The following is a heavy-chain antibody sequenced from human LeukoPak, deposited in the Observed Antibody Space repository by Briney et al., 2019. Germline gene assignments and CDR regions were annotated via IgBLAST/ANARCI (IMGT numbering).Heavy chain of an antibody. CDR3: ARDRYYDSSAPNPGVRALEI. V-gene: IGHV1-2*02. CDR1: GYPFVASY. CDR2: INPNGGVT. J-gene: IGHJ3*02. Sequence: ASVKVSCKTSGYPFVASYIHWVRQAPGQGLEWMARINPNGGVTKIAQKLQGRITVSRDTSVTTAYMELSGLISDDTALYYCARDRYYDSSAPNPGVRALEIWGQGTMITVSS. D-gene: IGHD3-22*01.